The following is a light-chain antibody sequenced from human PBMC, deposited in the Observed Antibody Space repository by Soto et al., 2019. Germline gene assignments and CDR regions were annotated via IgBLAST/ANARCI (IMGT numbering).Light chain of an antibody. CDR2: TAS. J-gene: IGKJ3*01. CDR3: QQSYSIPFP. CDR1: QSIINY. Sequence: DIQMTQSPSSLSASVGDRVTITCRASQSIINYLNWYQQKPGKAPKLLIDTASSLQSGVPSRFSGSGSGTDFTLTISSLQPDDFATYYCQQSYSIPFPFGPGTKVDIK. V-gene: IGKV1-39*01.